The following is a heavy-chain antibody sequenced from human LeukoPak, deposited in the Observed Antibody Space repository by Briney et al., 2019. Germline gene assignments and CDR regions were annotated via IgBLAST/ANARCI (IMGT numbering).Heavy chain of an antibody. CDR1: GYSFSSYW. J-gene: IGHJ3*02. V-gene: IGHV5-51*01. CDR3: ARDRPQDAFDI. Sequence: GESLQISCKGSGYSFSSYWIGWVRQLPGKGLEWVGVIYPGDSDTRYSPSFQGQVTISADKSTSTAYLQWSSLKASDTAIYYCARDRPQDAFDIWGQGTMVTVSS. CDR2: IYPGDSDT.